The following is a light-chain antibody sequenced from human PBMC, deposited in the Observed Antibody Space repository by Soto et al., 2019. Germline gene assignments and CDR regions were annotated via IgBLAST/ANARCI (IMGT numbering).Light chain of an antibody. CDR3: SSYTDSTNYV. V-gene: IGLV2-14*01. J-gene: IGLJ1*01. CDR1: SSDVGTRNF. CDR2: QVT. Sequence: QSALTQPASVSGSPGQSITISRTGTSSDVGTRNFVSWYQQHPGKAPKLMIYQVTNRPSGVSNRFSGSKSGNTASLTISGLQAEDEADYYCSSYTDSTNYVFGTGTKVTVL.